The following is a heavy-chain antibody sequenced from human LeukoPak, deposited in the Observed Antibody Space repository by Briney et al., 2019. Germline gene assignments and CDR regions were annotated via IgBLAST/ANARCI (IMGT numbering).Heavy chain of an antibody. CDR1: GYTLTTYY. Sequence: GASVKVSCKASGYTLTTYYMHWVRQAPGQGLEWMGIIKPSESGTSYAQKFQGRVTLTRDTSTGTVYMGLSSLRSEDTAVYYCARDPSNSGYDYLYYFDYWGQGTLVTVSS. V-gene: IGHV1-46*01. CDR2: IKPSESGT. J-gene: IGHJ4*02. CDR3: ARDPSNSGYDYLYYFDY. D-gene: IGHD5-12*01.